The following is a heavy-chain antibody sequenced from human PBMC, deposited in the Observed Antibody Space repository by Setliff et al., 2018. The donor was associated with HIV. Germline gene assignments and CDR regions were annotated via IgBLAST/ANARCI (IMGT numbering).Heavy chain of an antibody. D-gene: IGHD3-22*01. CDR1: GGSFSDYY. CDR2: VNRGRRT. V-gene: IGHV4-34*01. Sequence: SETLSLTCALYGGSFSDYYWSWIRPPPGMGLGWIGEVNRGRRTNYNSSLKSRVTISIDTSRNQFSLTVSSVTAADTAVYYCAREIPYSYGGRGHPLWGQGTLVTVSS. J-gene: IGHJ4*02. CDR3: AREIPYSYGGRGHPL.